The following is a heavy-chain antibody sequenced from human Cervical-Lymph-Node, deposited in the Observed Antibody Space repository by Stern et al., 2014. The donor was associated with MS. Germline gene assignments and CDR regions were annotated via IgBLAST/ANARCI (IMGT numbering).Heavy chain of an antibody. CDR2: VVGGIVNT. CDR3: AAEPMYYSDSVGAFDI. V-gene: IGHV1-58*01. D-gene: IGHD3-22*01. Sequence: VQLVQSGPEVKKPGTSVKVSCKASGFTFTSSAVQWVRQARGPRLEWIGWVVGGIVNTDYEPKFQERVTITSDMSTSTAYMELSSLRSEDTAVYYCAAEPMYYSDSVGAFDIWGQGTMVTVSS. CDR1: GFTFTSSA. J-gene: IGHJ3*02.